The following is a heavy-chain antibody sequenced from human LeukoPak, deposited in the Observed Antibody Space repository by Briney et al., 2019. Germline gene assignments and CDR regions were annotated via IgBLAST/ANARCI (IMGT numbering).Heavy chain of an antibody. D-gene: IGHD3-10*01. Sequence: GGSLRLSCAASGFTFSSYWMNWVRQAPGKGLVWVSRIASDGSSTTYADSVKGRFSISRDNAKNTLYLQMNSLRVEDTAVYYCTTNFYGSGPFDYWGQGTLVTVSS. CDR1: GFTFSSYW. V-gene: IGHV3-74*01. CDR3: TTNFYGSGPFDY. J-gene: IGHJ4*02. CDR2: IASDGSST.